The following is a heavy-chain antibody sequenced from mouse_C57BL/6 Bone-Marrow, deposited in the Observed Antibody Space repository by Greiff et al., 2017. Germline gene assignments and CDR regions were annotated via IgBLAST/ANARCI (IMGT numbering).Heavy chain of an antibody. V-gene: IGHV1-64*01. CDR2: IHPNSGST. D-gene: IGHD1-1*01. Sequence: QVQLQQPGAELVKPGASVKLSCKASGYTFTSYWMHWVKQRPGQGLEWIGMIHPNSGSTKYNEKFKSKATLTVDKSSSTAYMQLSRLTSEDSAVYYCARERFTAVWYFDFWGTGTTVTVSS. CDR1: GYTFTSYW. J-gene: IGHJ1*03. CDR3: ARERFTAVWYFDF.